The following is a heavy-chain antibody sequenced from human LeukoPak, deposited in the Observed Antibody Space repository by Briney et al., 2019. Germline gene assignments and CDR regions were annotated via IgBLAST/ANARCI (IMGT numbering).Heavy chain of an antibody. V-gene: IGHV1-69*04. J-gene: IGHJ5*02. CDR1: GGTFSSYA. CDR3: ARAPTMVRGVIYSWFDP. Sequence: ASVKVSCKASGGTFSSYAISWVRQAPGQGLEWMGRIIPILGIANYAQKLQGRVTITADKSTSTAYMELSSLRSEDTAVYYCARAPTMVRGVIYSWFDPWGQGTLVTVSS. CDR2: IIPILGIA. D-gene: IGHD3-10*01.